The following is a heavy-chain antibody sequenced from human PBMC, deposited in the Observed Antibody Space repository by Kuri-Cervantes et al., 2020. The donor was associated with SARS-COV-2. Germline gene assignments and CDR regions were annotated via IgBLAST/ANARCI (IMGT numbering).Heavy chain of an antibody. D-gene: IGHD1-26*01. V-gene: IGHV3-74*01. CDR3: ARAFLRGGSDY. Sequence: GESLKISCAASGFTFDDYAMHWVRQAPGKGLVWVSRTNTDGSSTSYADSVKGRFTISRDNAKNTLYLQMNSLRAEDTAVYYCARAFLRGGSDYWGQGTLVTVSS. J-gene: IGHJ4*02. CDR1: GFTFDDYA. CDR2: TNTDGSST.